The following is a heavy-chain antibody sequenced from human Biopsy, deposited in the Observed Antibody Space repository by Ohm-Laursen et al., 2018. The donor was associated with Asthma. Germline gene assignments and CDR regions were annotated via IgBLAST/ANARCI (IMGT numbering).Heavy chain of an antibody. D-gene: IGHD1-1*01. CDR2: ISKDASTQ. CDR3: VRDGTDDAFDI. CDR1: GFSFSNFA. V-gene: IGHV3-30*01. J-gene: IGHJ3*02. Sequence: SLRLSCTASGFSFSNFAIHWVRQAPGKGLEWVGVISKDASTQDYADSVKGRSTMARDNSKNTLDLQMNSLREEDTDVYYCVRDGTDDAFDIWGQGTVVSVSS.